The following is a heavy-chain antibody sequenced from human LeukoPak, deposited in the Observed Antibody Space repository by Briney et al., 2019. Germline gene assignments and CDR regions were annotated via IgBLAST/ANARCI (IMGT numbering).Heavy chain of an antibody. Sequence: GGSLRLSCAASGFTFSNAWMSWVRQAPGKGLEWVGRIKSKTDGGTTDYAAPVKGRFTISRDDSKNTLYLQMNSLKTEDTAMYCCTTEPPPRIVVVPAGGWGQGTLVTVSS. V-gene: IGHV3-15*01. CDR1: GFTFSNAW. D-gene: IGHD2-2*01. CDR3: TTEPPPRIVVVPAGG. CDR2: IKSKTDGGTT. J-gene: IGHJ4*02.